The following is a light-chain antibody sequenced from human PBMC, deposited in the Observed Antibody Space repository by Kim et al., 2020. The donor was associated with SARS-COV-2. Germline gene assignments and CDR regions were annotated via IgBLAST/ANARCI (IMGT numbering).Light chain of an antibody. CDR3: QQRSNWPRYS. CDR2: DAS. Sequence: FSPSERATLSCRASQSFGGNLAWYQHKLGQAPRLLIYDASNRAIGVPDRFSGSGSGTDFTLTISSLEPEDFAIYYCQQRSNWPRYSFGQGTKLEI. CDR1: QSFGGN. J-gene: IGKJ2*03. V-gene: IGKV3-11*01.